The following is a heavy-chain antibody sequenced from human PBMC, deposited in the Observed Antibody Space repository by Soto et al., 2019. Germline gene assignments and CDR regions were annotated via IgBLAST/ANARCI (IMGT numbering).Heavy chain of an antibody. CDR3: ARGAAGNYYYYGMDV. CDR2: IIPIFGTA. V-gene: IGHV1-69*13. Sequence: SVKVSCKASGGTFSSYAISWVRQAPGQGLEWMGGIIPIFGTANYAQKFQGRVTITADESTSTAYMELSSLRSEDTAVYYCARGAAGNYYYYGMDVWGQGTRVTVSS. D-gene: IGHD6-13*01. J-gene: IGHJ6*02. CDR1: GGTFSSYA.